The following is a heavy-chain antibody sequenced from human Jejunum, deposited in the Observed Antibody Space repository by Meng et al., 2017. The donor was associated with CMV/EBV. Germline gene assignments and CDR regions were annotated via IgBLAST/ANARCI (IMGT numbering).Heavy chain of an antibody. J-gene: IGHJ4*02. Sequence: KGSGYSFTSYFIGWVRHMPGKGLEWMGMIYPSDSDTRYSPSFQGQVTISADKSISTAFLQWSSLKDSDTAIYYCARLARNNWNFDYWGQGTLVTVSS. D-gene: IGHD1-1*01. CDR3: ARLARNNWNFDY. V-gene: IGHV5-51*01. CDR1: GYSFTSYF. CDR2: IYPSDSDT.